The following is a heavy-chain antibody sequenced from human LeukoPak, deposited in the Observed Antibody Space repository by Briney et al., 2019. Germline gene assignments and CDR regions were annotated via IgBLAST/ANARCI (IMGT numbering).Heavy chain of an antibody. CDR1: GFTFSDHY. V-gene: IGHV3-15*01. CDR3: TTDPRF. J-gene: IGHJ4*02. Sequence: GGSLRLSCVTSGFTFSDHYMDWVRQAPGKGLEWVGRIKSIIDGGATDYAAPVKGRFTISRDDLRNTVYLQIISLRTEDTAVYYCTTDPRFWGQGTLVTVSS. CDR2: IKSIIDGGAT.